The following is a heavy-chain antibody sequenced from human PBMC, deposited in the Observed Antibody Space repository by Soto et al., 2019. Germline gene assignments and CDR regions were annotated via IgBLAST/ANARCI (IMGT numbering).Heavy chain of an antibody. CDR2: IIPIFGTA. Sequence: QVQLVQSGAEVKKPGSSVKVSCKASGGTFSSYAISWVRQAPGQGLEWMGGIIPIFGTANYAQKFQGRVTITADESTSTAYMELSSLRSEDTAVYYCARTDLEGSGWYRDYYYGMDVWGQGTTVTVSS. V-gene: IGHV1-69*12. D-gene: IGHD6-19*01. CDR1: GGTFSSYA. CDR3: ARTDLEGSGWYRDYYYGMDV. J-gene: IGHJ6*02.